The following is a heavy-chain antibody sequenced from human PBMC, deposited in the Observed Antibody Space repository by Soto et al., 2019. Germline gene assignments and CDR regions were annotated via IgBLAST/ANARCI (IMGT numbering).Heavy chain of an antibody. J-gene: IGHJ5*02. CDR1: GGTFSSYA. CDR3: VRVDYDFWSGYYTAVGWFDP. V-gene: IGHV1-69*01. D-gene: IGHD3-3*01. CDR2: IIPIFGTA. Sequence: QVQLVQSGAEVQKPGSSVKVSCKASGGTFSSYAISWVRQAPGQGLEWMGGIIPIFGTANYAQKFQGRVTITADESTSTAYMELSSLRSEDTAVYYCVRVDYDFWSGYYTAVGWFDPWGQGTLVTVSS.